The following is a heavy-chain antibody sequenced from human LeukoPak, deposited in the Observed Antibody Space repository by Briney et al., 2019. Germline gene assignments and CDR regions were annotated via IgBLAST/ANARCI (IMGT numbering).Heavy chain of an antibody. Sequence: SETLSLTCTVSGGSISSSSYYWGWIRQPPGKGLEWIGSIYYSGSTYYNPSLKSRVTISVDTSKNQFSLKLSSVTAADTAVYYCVVGYYAPPLDYWGQGTLVTVSS. CDR1: GGSISSSSYY. V-gene: IGHV4-39*01. D-gene: IGHD1-26*01. CDR2: IYYSGST. CDR3: VVGYYAPPLDY. J-gene: IGHJ4*02.